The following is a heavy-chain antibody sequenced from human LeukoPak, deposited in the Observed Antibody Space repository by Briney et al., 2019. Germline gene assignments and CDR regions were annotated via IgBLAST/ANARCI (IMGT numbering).Heavy chain of an antibody. D-gene: IGHD3-22*01. CDR2: ISGSGYST. CDR3: ARDNRGVIVVANNDY. Sequence: GGSLRLSCAASGFTFSSYGMSWVRQAPGKGLEWVSGISGSGYSTDYADSVKGRFTISRDNAKNSLYLQMNSLRAEDTAVYYCARDNRGVIVVANNDYWGQGTLVTVSS. J-gene: IGHJ4*02. CDR1: GFTFSSYG. V-gene: IGHV3-48*04.